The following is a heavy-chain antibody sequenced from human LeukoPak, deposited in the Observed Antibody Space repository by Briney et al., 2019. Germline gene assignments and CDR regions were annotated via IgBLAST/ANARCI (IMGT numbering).Heavy chain of an antibody. Sequence: ASVKVSCKASGGTFSSYAISWVRQAPGQGLEWMGGIIPIFGTANYAQKFQGRVTITADESTSTAYMELSSLRSEDTAVYYCARHTGYSSGWYDYWGQGTLVTVSS. CDR2: IIPIFGTA. D-gene: IGHD6-19*01. CDR1: GGTFSSYA. J-gene: IGHJ4*02. V-gene: IGHV1-69*13. CDR3: ARHTGYSSGWYDY.